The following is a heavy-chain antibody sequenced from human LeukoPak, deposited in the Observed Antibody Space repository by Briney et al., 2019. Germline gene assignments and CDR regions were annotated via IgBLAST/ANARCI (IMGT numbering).Heavy chain of an antibody. D-gene: IGHD6-19*01. V-gene: IGHV3-23*01. CDR2: ISGSGGST. CDR3: AKVEVAGMWSSFDY. Sequence: SGGSLRLSCAASGFTFSSYAMSWVRQAPGKGLEWVSAISGSGGSTYHADSVKGRFTISRDNSKNTLYLQMNSLRAEDTAVYYCAKVEVAGMWSSFDYWGQGTLVTVSS. J-gene: IGHJ4*02. CDR1: GFTFSSYA.